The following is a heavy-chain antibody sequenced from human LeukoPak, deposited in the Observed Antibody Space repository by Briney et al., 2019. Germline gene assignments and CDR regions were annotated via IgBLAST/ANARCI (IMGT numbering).Heavy chain of an antibody. V-gene: IGHV4-38-2*02. CDR2: IYHSGST. J-gene: IGHJ4*02. Sequence: PSETLSLTCTVSGYSISSGYYWGWIRQPPGKGLEWIGSIYHSGSTYYNPSLKSRVTISVDTSKNQFSLKLSSVTAADTAMYYCARKDGDYWGRGTLVTVSS. CDR1: GYSISSGYY. CDR3: ARKDGDY.